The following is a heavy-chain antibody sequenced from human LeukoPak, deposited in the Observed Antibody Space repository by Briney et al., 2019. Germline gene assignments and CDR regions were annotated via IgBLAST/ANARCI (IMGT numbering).Heavy chain of an antibody. D-gene: IGHD2-2*01. V-gene: IGHV3-23*01. CDR3: ANHFACGSTSCPPFDS. Sequence: GGSLRLSCAASGFTFSSYAMSWVRQAPGKGLEWVSAISGSGGSTYYADSVKGRFTISRDNSKNTLYLQMNSLRAEDTAVYYCANHFACGSTSCPPFDSWGQGTLVTVSS. CDR2: ISGSGGST. J-gene: IGHJ4*02. CDR1: GFTFSSYA.